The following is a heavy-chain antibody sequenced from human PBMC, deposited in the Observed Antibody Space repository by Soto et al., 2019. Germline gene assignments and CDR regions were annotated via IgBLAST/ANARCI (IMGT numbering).Heavy chain of an antibody. Sequence: GGSLRLSCAASGFTFSSYAMSWVRQAPGKGLEWVSAISGSGGSAYYADSVKGRFTISRDNSKNTLYLQMNSLRAEDTAVYYCAKDRGWIYYFDYWGQGTLVTVSS. V-gene: IGHV3-23*01. CDR1: GFTFSSYA. CDR2: ISGSGGSA. CDR3: AKDRGWIYYFDY. J-gene: IGHJ4*02. D-gene: IGHD3-10*01.